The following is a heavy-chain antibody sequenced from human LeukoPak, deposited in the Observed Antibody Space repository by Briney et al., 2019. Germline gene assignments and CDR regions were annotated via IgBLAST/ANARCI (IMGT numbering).Heavy chain of an antibody. D-gene: IGHD5-12*01. CDR3: ATVLRSGFYYFMDV. Sequence: ASVKVSCKASGYTFTDYYMHWVRQAPGQGLEWMGWINPHSGGTNYAQKFQGRVTVTRDTSISTAYMELSRLRSDDTAMYCCATVLRSGFYYFMDVWGKGTTVTVSS. J-gene: IGHJ6*03. CDR1: GYTFTDYY. CDR2: INPHSGGT. V-gene: IGHV1-2*02.